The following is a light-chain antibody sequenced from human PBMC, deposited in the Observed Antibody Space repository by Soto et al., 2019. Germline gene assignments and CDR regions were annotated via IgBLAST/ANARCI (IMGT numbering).Light chain of an antibody. CDR1: QSISSL. CDR2: DAS. V-gene: IGKV1-5*01. Sequence: DIQMTQSPSTLSSSVGDRVTITCRASQSISSLLAWYQQKPGKAPKLLIYDASSLESGIPSRFSGSGSGTEFTLTISSLQPDDFATYYCKQYNSYSWTFGQGTKVDIK. CDR3: KQYNSYSWT. J-gene: IGKJ1*01.